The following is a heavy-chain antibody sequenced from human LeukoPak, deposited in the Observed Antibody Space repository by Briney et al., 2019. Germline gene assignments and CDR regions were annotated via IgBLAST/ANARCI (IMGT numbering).Heavy chain of an antibody. D-gene: IGHD3-10*01. CDR1: GGSFSGYY. J-gene: IGHJ4*02. CDR2: INHSGST. Sequence: SETLSLTCAVYGGSFSGYYWSWIRQPPGKGLEWIGEINHSGSTNYNPSLKSRVTISVDTSKNQFSLKLSSVTAADTAVYYCARRRPAFRALVRGGFDYWGQGTLVTVSS. CDR3: ARRRPAFRALVRGGFDY. V-gene: IGHV4-34*01.